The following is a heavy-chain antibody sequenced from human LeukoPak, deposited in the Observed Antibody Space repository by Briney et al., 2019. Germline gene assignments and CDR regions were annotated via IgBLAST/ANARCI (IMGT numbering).Heavy chain of an antibody. CDR3: ARVSGHGGNFFDY. CDR2: IIPIFGTA. D-gene: IGHD4-23*01. J-gene: IGHJ4*02. V-gene: IGHV1-69*13. CDR1: GGTLSSYA. Sequence: ASVKVSCKASGGTLSSYAISWVRQAPGQGLEWMGGIIPIFGTANYAQKFQGRVTITADESTSTAYMELSSLRSEDTAVYYCARVSGHGGNFFDYWGQGTLVTVSS.